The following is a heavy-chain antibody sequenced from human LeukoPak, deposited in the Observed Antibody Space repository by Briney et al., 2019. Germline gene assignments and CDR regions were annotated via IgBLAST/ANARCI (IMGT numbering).Heavy chain of an antibody. CDR1: GGTFSSYA. CDR2: IIPIFGTA. CDR3: ARAGREGYNYGWFDP. Sequence: GASVKVSCKASGGTFSSYAISWVRQAPGQGLEWMGGIIPIFGTANYAQKFQGRVTITADESTSTAYMELSSLRSEDTAVYYCARAGREGYNYGWFDPWGQGTLVTVSS. V-gene: IGHV1-69*13. J-gene: IGHJ5*02. D-gene: IGHD5-24*01.